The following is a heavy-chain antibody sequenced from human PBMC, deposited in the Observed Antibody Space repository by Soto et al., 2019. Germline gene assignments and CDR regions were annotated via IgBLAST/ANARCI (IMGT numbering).Heavy chain of an antibody. J-gene: IGHJ4*02. CDR3: ARDGDVNTGFGKDY. CDR2: IIPVFGTA. CDR1: GGTFSSYA. Sequence: QVQLVQSGAEVKKPGSSVKVSCKASGGTFSSYAISWVRQAPGQGLECMGGIIPVFGTANYAQKFQGRVTINADESTSTVYMELSSLRSEDTAVYYCARDGDVNTGFGKDYWGQGTLVTVSS. V-gene: IGHV1-69*01. D-gene: IGHD3-16*01.